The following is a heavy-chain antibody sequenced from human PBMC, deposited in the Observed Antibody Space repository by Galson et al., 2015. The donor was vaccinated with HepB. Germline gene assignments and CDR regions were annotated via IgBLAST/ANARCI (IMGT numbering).Heavy chain of an antibody. D-gene: IGHD2-21*01. J-gene: IGHJ6*03. CDR1: GGSISSYY. V-gene: IGHV4-59*01. CDR2: IYYSGST. CDR3: ARARCGGDCWTDYYYYYMDV. Sequence: LTCTVSGGSISSYYWSWIRQPPGKGLEWIGYIYYSGSTNYNPSLKSRVTISVDTSKNQFSLKLSSVTAADTAVYYCARARCGGDCWTDYYYYYMDVWGKGTTVTVSS.